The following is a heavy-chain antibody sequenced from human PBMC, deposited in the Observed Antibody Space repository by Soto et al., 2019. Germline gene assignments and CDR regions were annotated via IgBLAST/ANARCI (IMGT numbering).Heavy chain of an antibody. CDR2: IYPGDSET. J-gene: IGHJ4*02. CDR1: GYNFTTFW. Sequence: LKISCKASGYNFTTFWIGWVRQVPGKGLEWMGIIYPGDSETKYSPDFEGQVTISADRSTNTAYLQWRSLRTSDTAMYYCARLGFPGAIYFDSWGLGTLVTVSS. V-gene: IGHV5-51*01. CDR3: ARLGFPGAIYFDS.